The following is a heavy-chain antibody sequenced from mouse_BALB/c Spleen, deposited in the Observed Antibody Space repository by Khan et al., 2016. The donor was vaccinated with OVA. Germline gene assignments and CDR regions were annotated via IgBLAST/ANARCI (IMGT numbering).Heavy chain of an antibody. D-gene: IGHD2-1*01. CDR1: GYTFTNYY. CDR2: IYPGNVNT. CDR3: AREGYYGNYRAWFAY. V-gene: IGHV1S56*01. J-gene: IGHJ3*01. Sequence: QVQLQQPGPELVKPRASVRISCKASGYTFTNYYVHWVKQRPGQGLEWIGWIYPGNVNTNYNEKFKGKATLTADKSSSTAYMQLSSLTSEDSAVYFCAREGYYGNYRAWFAYWGQGTLVTVSA.